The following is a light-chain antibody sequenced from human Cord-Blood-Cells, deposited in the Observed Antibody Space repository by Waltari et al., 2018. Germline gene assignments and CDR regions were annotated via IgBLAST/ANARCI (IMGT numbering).Light chain of an antibody. Sequence: QSALTQPRSVSGSPGQSVTISCTGTSSDVGGYNYVPWYQQHPGKAPKLMIYDVSKRPSGVPDRFSGSKSCNTSSLTISGLQAEDEADYYCCSYAGSYTFVFGGGTKLTVL. CDR3: CSYAGSYTFV. J-gene: IGLJ3*02. CDR2: DVS. V-gene: IGLV2-11*01. CDR1: SSDVGGYNY.